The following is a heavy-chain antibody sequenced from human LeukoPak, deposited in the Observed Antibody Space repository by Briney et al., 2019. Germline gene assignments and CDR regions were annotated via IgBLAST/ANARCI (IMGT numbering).Heavy chain of an antibody. CDR2: IYTSGST. CDR1: GGSISSYY. Sequence: SETLSLTCTVSGGSISSYYWSWIRQPAGKGLEWIGRIYTSGSTNYNPSLKSRVTMSVDTSKDQFSLKLSSVTAADTAVYYCARDLPSSSWYYFDYWGQGTLVTVSS. CDR3: ARDLPSSSWYYFDY. V-gene: IGHV4-4*07. D-gene: IGHD6-13*01. J-gene: IGHJ4*02.